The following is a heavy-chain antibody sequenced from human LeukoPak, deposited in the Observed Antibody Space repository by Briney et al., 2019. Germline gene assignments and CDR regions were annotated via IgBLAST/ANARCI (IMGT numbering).Heavy chain of an antibody. CDR2: ISAYNGNT. V-gene: IGHV1-18*01. CDR3: ARDLPHRAYSSSQHGTFQH. J-gene: IGHJ1*01. CDR1: GYTFTSYG. Sequence: ASVKVSCKASGYTFTSYGISWVRQAPGQGLEWMGWISAYNGNTNYAQKLQGRVTMTTDTSTSTAYMELRSLRSDDTAVYYCARDLPHRAYSSSQHGTFQHWGQGTLVTVSS. D-gene: IGHD6-13*01.